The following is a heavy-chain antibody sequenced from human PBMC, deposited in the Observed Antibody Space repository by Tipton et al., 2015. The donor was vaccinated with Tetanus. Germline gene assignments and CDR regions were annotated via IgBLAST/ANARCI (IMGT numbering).Heavy chain of an antibody. CDR3: ARQNENYSGNYDS. V-gene: IGHV4-4*07. J-gene: IGHJ4*02. D-gene: IGHD1-7*01. CDR2: VYTSGSP. CDR1: GDSMNGYA. Sequence: LRLSCTVSGDSMNGYARTWIRQPAGKGLEWIGRVYTSGSPNYNPSLRSRLTMSVDTAKNQFSMRLTSVTAADTAVYYCARQNENYSGNYDSWGQGAQVTVSS.